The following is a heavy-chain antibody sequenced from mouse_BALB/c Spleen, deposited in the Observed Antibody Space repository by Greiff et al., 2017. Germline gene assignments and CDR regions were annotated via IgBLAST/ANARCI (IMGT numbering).Heavy chain of an antibody. V-gene: IGHV14-3*02. J-gene: IGHJ4*01. D-gene: IGHD2-4*01. Sequence: VQLQQSGAELVKPGASVKLSCTASGFNIKDTYMHWVKQRPEQGLEWIGRIDPANGNTKYDPKFQGKATITADTSSNTAYLQLSSLTSEDTAVYYCARSTMSTRGLYAMDYWGQGTSVTVAS. CDR2: IDPANGNT. CDR1: GFNIKDTY. CDR3: ARSTMSTRGLYAMDY.